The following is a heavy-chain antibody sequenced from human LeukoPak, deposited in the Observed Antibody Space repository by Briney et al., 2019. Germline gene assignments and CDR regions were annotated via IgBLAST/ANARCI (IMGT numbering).Heavy chain of an antibody. CDR1: GFTFSSYA. CDR3: AKDGRSYDYVWGFYY. J-gene: IGHJ4*02. V-gene: IGHV3-23*01. D-gene: IGHD3-16*01. Sequence: PGRSLRLSCAASGFTFSSYAMSWVRQAPGKGLEWVSAISGSGGSTYYADSVKGRFTISRDNSKNTLYLQMNSLRAEDTAVYYCAKDGRSYDYVWGFYYWGQGTLVTVSS. CDR2: ISGSGGST.